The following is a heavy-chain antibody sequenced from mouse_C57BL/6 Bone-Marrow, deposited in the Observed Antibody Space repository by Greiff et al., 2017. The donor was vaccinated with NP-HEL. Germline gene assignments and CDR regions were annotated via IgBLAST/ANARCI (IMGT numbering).Heavy chain of an antibody. J-gene: IGHJ1*03. V-gene: IGHV5-6*01. CDR3: ARHGNWYFDV. D-gene: IGHD1-1*02. Sequence: EVHLVESGGDLVKPGGSLKLSCAASGFTFSSYGMSWVRQTPDKRLEWVATISSGGSYTYYPDSVKGRFTISRDNAKNTLYLQMSSLKSEDKAMYYCARHGNWYFDVWGTGTTVTVSS. CDR1: GFTFSSYG. CDR2: ISSGGSYT.